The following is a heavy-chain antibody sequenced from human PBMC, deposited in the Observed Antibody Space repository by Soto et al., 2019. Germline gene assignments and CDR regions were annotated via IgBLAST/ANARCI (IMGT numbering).Heavy chain of an antibody. V-gene: IGHV4-30-4*01. Sequence: GGSTSIDTYCIWIRQPPGRGLEWIGHIYYSGNTDYNPSLKSRLAISIDTSKNQFSLKLSSVTAADTAVYFCAREGGESSDGLYYFDSWGQGSLVTVSS. CDR2: IYYSGNT. J-gene: IGHJ4*02. CDR1: GGSTSIDTY. CDR3: AREGGESSDGLYYFDS. D-gene: IGHD3-16*01.